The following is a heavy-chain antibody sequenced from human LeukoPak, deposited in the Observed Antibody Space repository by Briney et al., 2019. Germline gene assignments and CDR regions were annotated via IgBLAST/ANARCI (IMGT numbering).Heavy chain of an antibody. D-gene: IGHD1-26*01. CDR2: INPNSGGT. V-gene: IGHV1-2*02. CDR3: ARGMEPYYYMDV. CDR1: GHTFNGYY. J-gene: IGHJ6*03. Sequence: ASVKVSCKASGHTFNGYYMHWVRHAPGQGLEWMGWINPNSGGTNYAQTFQGRVTITRDTSTSTAYMELNRLRSDDTVVYYCARGMEPYYYMDVWGKGTTVTVSS.